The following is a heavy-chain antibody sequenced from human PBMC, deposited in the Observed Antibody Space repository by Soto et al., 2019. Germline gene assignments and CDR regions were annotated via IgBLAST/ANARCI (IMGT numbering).Heavy chain of an antibody. J-gene: IGHJ4*02. Sequence: SETLSLTCSVSGGSISSYYWSWIRQPPGKGLEWIGYVFYTGSTNYNPSLKSRVTISVDTSKNQFPLTLYSVTAADTAVYYCARTTGRHLDFWGQGILVTAPQ. CDR1: GGSISSYY. V-gene: IGHV4-59*08. D-gene: IGHD4-4*01. CDR3: ARTTGRHLDF. CDR2: VFYTGST.